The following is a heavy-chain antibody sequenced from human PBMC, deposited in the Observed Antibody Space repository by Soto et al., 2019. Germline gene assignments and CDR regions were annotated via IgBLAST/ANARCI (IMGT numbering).Heavy chain of an antibody. V-gene: IGHV4-4*02. CDR1: GGSISSSNW. Sequence: SETLSLTCAVSGGSISSSNWWSWVRQPPGKGLEWIGEIYHSGSTNYNPSLKSRVTISVDKSKNQFSLKLSSVTAADTAVYYCARVPLGYCSSTSCQKSYYYYYGMDVRGQGTTVTVSS. CDR3: ARVPLGYCSSTSCQKSYYYYYGMDV. D-gene: IGHD2-2*01. CDR2: IYHSGST. J-gene: IGHJ6*02.